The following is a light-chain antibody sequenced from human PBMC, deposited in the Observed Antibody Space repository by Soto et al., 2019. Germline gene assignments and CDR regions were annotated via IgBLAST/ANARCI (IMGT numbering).Light chain of an antibody. V-gene: IGKV4-1*01. Sequence: DIVMTQSPDSLAVSLGERATINCKSSQSVLYSSNNKNYLAWYQQKPGQPPKLLIYWASTRESGVPDRSSGSGSGTDFTLTISSLQADDGAVYYCQQYYSSPLTFGQETKLDIK. CDR1: QSVLYSSNNKNY. CDR3: QQYYSSPLT. CDR2: WAS. J-gene: IGKJ2*01.